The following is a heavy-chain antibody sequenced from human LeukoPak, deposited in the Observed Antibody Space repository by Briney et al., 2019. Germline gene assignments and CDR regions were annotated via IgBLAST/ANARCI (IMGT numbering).Heavy chain of an antibody. CDR2: ISTGGGST. D-gene: IGHD1-26*01. V-gene: IGHV3-23*01. J-gene: IGHJ4*02. Sequence: PGGSLRLSCAASGFTFSNYAISWVRQAPGQGLEWVSSISTGGGSTNYADSVKGRFTISRDNSKNTLYLQMNSLRAEDTAVYYCAKGHYSGSHYYFDYWGQGILVTVSS. CDR3: AKGHYSGSHYYFDY. CDR1: GFTFSNYA.